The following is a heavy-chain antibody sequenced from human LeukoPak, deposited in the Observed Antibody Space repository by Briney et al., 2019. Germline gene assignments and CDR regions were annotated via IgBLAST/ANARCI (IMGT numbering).Heavy chain of an antibody. Sequence: SETLSLTCAVYGGSFSGYYWSWIRQPPGKGLEWIGEINHSGSTNYNPSLKSRVTISVDTSKNQFSLKLGSVTAADTAVYYCARGMPHTVVVVAATRGKSFDYWGQGTLVTVSS. CDR1: GGSFSGYY. J-gene: IGHJ4*02. CDR2: INHSGST. D-gene: IGHD2-15*01. CDR3: ARGMPHTVVVVAATRGKSFDY. V-gene: IGHV4-34*01.